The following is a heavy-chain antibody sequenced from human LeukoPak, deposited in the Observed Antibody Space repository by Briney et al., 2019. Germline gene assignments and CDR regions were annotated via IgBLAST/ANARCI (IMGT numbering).Heavy chain of an antibody. J-gene: IGHJ5*02. Sequence: PEASVKVSCKASGYTFTSYGISWVRQAPGQGLEWMGWISAYNGNTNYAQKLQGRVTMTTDTSTSTAYMELRSLRSDDTAVYYCARELDGSGNRGWFDPWGQETLVTVSS. CDR1: GYTFTSYG. CDR2: ISAYNGNT. D-gene: IGHD3-10*01. V-gene: IGHV1-18*01. CDR3: ARELDGSGNRGWFDP.